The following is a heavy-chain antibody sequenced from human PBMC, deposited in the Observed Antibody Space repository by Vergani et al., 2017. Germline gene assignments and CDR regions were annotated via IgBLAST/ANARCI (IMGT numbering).Heavy chain of an antibody. D-gene: IGHD1-26*01. CDR3: AKERIHYSGSYGRGMDV. CDR2: IIPILGIA. V-gene: IGHV1-69*08. CDR1: GGTFSSYT. Sequence: QVQLVQSGAEVKKPGSSVKVSCKASGGTFSSYTISWVRQAPGQGLEWMGRIIPILGIANYAQKFQGRFTITADKSTSTPYMELSRLRSEDTAVYYCAKERIHYSGSYGRGMDVWGQGTTVTVSS. J-gene: IGHJ6*02.